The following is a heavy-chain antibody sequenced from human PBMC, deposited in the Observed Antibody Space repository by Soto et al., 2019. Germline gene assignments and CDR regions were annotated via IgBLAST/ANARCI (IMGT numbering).Heavy chain of an antibody. CDR2: ISYDGSNK. CDR1: GFTFSSYG. V-gene: IGHV3-30*03. J-gene: IGHJ4*02. D-gene: IGHD5-18*01. Sequence: QVQLVESGGGVVQPGRSLRLSCAASGFTFSSYGMHWVRQAPGKGLEWVAVISYDGSNKYYADSVKGRFTISRDNSKNPLYLQMNSLRAEDTAVYYCAMSDGNSDYIDYWGRGTLVTVS. CDR3: AMSDGNSDYIDY.